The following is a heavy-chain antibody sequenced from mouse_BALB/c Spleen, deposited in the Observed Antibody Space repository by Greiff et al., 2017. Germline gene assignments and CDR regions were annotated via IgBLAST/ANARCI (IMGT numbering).Heavy chain of an antibody. Sequence: EVKLQESGAELVKPGASVKLSCTASGFNIKDTYMHWVKQRPEQGLEWIGRIDPANGNTKYDPKFQGKATITADTSSNTAYLQLSSLTSEDTAVYYCARRGDGYYGAMDYWGQGTSVTVSS. J-gene: IGHJ4*01. D-gene: IGHD2-3*01. V-gene: IGHV14-3*02. CDR1: GFNIKDTY. CDR3: ARRGDGYYGAMDY. CDR2: IDPANGNT.